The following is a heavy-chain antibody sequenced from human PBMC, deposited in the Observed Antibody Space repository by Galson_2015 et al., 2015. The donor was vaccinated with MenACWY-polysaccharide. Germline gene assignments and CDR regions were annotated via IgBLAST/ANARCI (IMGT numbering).Heavy chain of an antibody. CDR3: ARPKPVNGWFDP. CDR1: SSTTYV. J-gene: IGHJ5*02. Sequence: SSTTYVWAWIRQPPGKGLEWVGSIHYSGSTTYNSSLKSRVTISVDTSKNQFSLKLSSVTAADTAVYYCARPKPVNGWFDPWGQGTLVTVSS. D-gene: IGHD2-8*01. CDR2: IHYSGST. V-gene: IGHV4-39*01.